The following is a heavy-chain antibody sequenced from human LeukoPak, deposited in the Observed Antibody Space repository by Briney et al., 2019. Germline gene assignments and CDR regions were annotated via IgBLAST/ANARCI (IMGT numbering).Heavy chain of an antibody. D-gene: IGHD6-25*01. CDR1: GFTFDDYS. CDR3: AKDFSTSGWILDS. CDR2: IIWDGITT. Sequence: AGALRLSCAASGFTFDDYSMNWCLQPPAEELQWVSVIIWDGITTYYADSVQGRFTVSRDNSKTSLYLQMNSLRTEDTALYHCAKDFSTSGWILDSWGQGTLVTASS. V-gene: IGHV3-43*01. J-gene: IGHJ4*02.